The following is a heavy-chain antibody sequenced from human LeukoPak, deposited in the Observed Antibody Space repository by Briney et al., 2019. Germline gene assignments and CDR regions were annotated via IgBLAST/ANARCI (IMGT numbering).Heavy chain of an antibody. Sequence: GASVKVSCKASGYTFTSYYMHWVRQAPGQGLEWMGIINPSGGSTSYAQKFQGRVTITADKSTSTAYMELSSLRSEDTAVYYCARESAYDAFDIWGQGTMVTVSS. D-gene: IGHD3-16*01. CDR1: GYTFTSYY. V-gene: IGHV1-46*01. CDR2: INPSGGST. J-gene: IGHJ3*02. CDR3: ARESAYDAFDI.